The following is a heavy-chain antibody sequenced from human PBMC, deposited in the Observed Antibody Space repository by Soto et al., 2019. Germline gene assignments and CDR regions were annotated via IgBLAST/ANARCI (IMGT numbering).Heavy chain of an antibody. CDR3: AKEGLGGSVSYYPYHFDY. J-gene: IGHJ4*02. D-gene: IGHD3-10*01. V-gene: IGHV3-23*01. Sequence: EVQLLESGGGLVQPGGSLRLSCAASGFTFSNYAMSWVRQAPGKGLEWVSAISGSGGSTYYADSVKGRFTISRDNAKNTTYLQMNSVRAEDTAVYYCAKEGLGGSVSYYPYHFDYLAQGTLGTFSS. CDR1: GFTFSNYA. CDR2: ISGSGGST.